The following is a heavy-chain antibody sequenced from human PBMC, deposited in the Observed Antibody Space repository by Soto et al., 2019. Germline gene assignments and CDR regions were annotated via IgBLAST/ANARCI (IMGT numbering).Heavy chain of an antibody. Sequence: AGSLRLSCAASGFTFSSYSMNWVRQAPGKGLEWVSSISSSSYIYYADSVKGRFTISRDNAKNSLYLQMNSLRAEDTAVYYCAREWDSGSYDAFDIWGQGTMVTVSS. D-gene: IGHD1-26*01. CDR2: ISSSSYI. V-gene: IGHV3-21*01. J-gene: IGHJ3*02. CDR1: GFTFSSYS. CDR3: AREWDSGSYDAFDI.